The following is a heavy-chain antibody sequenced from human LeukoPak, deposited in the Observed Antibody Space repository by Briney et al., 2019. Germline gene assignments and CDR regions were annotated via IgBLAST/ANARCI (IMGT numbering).Heavy chain of an antibody. CDR1: GLTFSTYA. J-gene: IGHJ2*01. V-gene: IGHV3-23*01. CDR2: LGGSGISA. D-gene: IGHD1-26*01. Sequence: GGSLRLSCAASGLTFSTYAMTWVRQTPGKGLEWVSTLGGSGISAYYADSVQGRFTISRDNSKDTLYLQMNSLRAEDAAVYYCAKLTGIRGATSWYLDLWGRGTLVTVSS. CDR3: AKLTGIRGATSWYLDL.